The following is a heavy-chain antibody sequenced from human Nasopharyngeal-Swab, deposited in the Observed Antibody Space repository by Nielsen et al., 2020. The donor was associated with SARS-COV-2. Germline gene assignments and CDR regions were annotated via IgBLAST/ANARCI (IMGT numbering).Heavy chain of an antibody. CDR2: INHSGST. CDR3: ARVLIGTPAYGSGTIDY. D-gene: IGHD3-10*01. J-gene: IGHJ4*02. Sequence: PGKGLEWIGEINHSGSTNYNPSLKSRVTISVDTSKNHFSLKLSSVTAADTAVYYCARVLIGTPAYGSGTIDYWGQGTLVTVSS. V-gene: IGHV4-34*01.